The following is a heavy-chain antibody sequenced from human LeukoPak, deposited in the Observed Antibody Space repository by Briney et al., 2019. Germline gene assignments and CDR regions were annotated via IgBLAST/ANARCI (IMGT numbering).Heavy chain of an antibody. V-gene: IGHV3-23*01. CDR3: AKDGYYDFWSGYYHYYYYYMDV. CDR2: ISGSGGST. Sequence: PGGSLRLSCAASGFTFSSYAMSWVRQAPGQGLEWVSAISGSGGSTYYADSVKGRFTISRDNSKNTLYLQMNSLRAEDTAVYYCAKDGYYDFWSGYYHYYYYYMDVWGKGTTVTVSS. D-gene: IGHD3-3*01. CDR1: GFTFSSYA. J-gene: IGHJ6*03.